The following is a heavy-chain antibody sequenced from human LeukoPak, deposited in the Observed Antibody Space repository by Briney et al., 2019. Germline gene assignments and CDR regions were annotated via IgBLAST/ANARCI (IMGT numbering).Heavy chain of an antibody. CDR2: INPNSGGT. CDR3: ARLYGSGSYDY. J-gene: IGHJ4*02. V-gene: IGHV1-2*06. CDR1: GYTFTGYY. D-gene: IGHD3-10*01. Sequence: ASVKVSCKASGYTFTGYYMHWVRQAPGQGLEWMGRINPNSGGTNYAQKFQDRVTMTLDTSISTAYMELSRLRSDDTPVYYCARLYGSGSYDYWGQGTLVTVSS.